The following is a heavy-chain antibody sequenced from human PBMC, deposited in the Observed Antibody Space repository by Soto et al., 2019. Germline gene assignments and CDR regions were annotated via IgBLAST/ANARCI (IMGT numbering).Heavy chain of an antibody. V-gene: IGHV5-51*01. CDR3: ARGGVSTRTFDY. CDR1: GYNFAGYW. CDR2: IYPSDSDT. J-gene: IGHJ4*02. D-gene: IGHD3-3*01. Sequence: GESLKISCKGSGYNFAGYWIAWARQMPGKGLELMGIIYPSDSDTRYRPSFQGQVTISADKSISSAYLQWSSLRASDTAMYYCARGGVSTRTFDYWGQGTPVTVSS.